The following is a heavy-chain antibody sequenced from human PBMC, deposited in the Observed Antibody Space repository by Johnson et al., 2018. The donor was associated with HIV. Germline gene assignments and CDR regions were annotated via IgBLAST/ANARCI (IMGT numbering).Heavy chain of an antibody. D-gene: IGHD3-10*01. V-gene: IGHV3-11*01. J-gene: IGHJ3*02. CDR1: GFTFSDSY. CDR3: ALEAVRSTDAFDI. Sequence: QVQLVESGGGLVKPGGSLRLSCAASGFTFSDSYMAWIRQAPGKGLEWLSYISGYGRTIYYADSVRGRFTISRDNAKNSLYLQTNSLRAEDTAVYYCALEAVRSTDAFDIWGQGTMVIVSS. CDR2: ISGYGRTI.